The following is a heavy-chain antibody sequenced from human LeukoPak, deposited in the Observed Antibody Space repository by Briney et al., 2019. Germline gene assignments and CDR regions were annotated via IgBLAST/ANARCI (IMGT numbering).Heavy chain of an antibody. J-gene: IGHJ4*02. V-gene: IGHV3-66*01. CDR2: IYSGGST. CDR3: ANFYDILTGYSPGDY. D-gene: IGHD3-9*01. Sequence: GGSLRLSCAASEFSVGSNYMTWVRQAPGKGLEWVSLIYSGGSTYYADSVKGRFTISRDNAKNSLYLQMNSLRAEDTAVYYCANFYDILTGYSPGDYWGQGTLVTVSS. CDR1: EFSVGSNY.